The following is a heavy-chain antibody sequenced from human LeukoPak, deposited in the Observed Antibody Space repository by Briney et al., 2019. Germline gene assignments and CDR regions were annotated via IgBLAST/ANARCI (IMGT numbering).Heavy chain of an antibody. Sequence: AGGSLRLSCAASGFTFSSYSMNWVRQAPGKGLEWVSSISSSSSYIYYADSVKGRFTISRDNAKNSLYLQMNSLRAVDTAVYYCARDGDGKFDYWGQGTLVTVSS. D-gene: IGHD7-27*01. CDR1: GFTFSSYS. J-gene: IGHJ4*02. CDR3: ARDGDGKFDY. V-gene: IGHV3-21*01. CDR2: ISSSSSYI.